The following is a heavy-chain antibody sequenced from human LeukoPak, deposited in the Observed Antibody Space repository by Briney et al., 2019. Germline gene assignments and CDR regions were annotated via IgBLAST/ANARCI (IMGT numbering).Heavy chain of an antibody. CDR2: ISYDGNNK. D-gene: IGHD4-11*01. CDR1: GFIFSRYG. CDR3: AREYQDYTLAY. J-gene: IGHJ4*02. Sequence: GRPLGLSCAASGFIFSRYGMHWVRQAPGTGLEWVAVISYDGNNKYYANSVKGRFTISRDNSRNTLYLQMNSLRPEDTAVYYCAREYQDYTLAYWGQGALVTVSS. V-gene: IGHV3-30*03.